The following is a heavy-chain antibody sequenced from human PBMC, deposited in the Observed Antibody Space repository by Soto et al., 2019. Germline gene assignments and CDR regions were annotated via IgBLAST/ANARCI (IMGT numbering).Heavy chain of an antibody. Sequence: QSTLKESGPTLVRPAQTLTLTCGFSGFSLSSYGMGVAWIRQPPGKALEWLALIYWDDDKRYSPSLKDRLAISKDTSSNQVVLTITNMDPGDTASYFCAHAGDYDLLTFDHWGPGTLVNVSS. V-gene: IGHV2-5*02. CDR1: GFSLSSYGMG. CDR2: IYWDDDK. J-gene: IGHJ4*01. D-gene: IGHD4-17*01. CDR3: AHAGDYDLLTFDH.